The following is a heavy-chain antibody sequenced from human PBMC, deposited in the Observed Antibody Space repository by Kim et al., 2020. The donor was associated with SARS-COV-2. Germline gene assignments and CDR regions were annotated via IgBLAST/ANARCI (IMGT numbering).Heavy chain of an antibody. CDR3: ARASMIVVVIDAFDI. CDR2: IYYSGST. J-gene: IGHJ3*02. V-gene: IGHV4-31*03. CDR1: GGSISSGGYY. D-gene: IGHD3-22*01. Sequence: SETLSLTCTVSGGSISSGGYYWSWIRQHPGKGLEWIGYIYYSGSTYYNPSLKSRVTISVDTSKNQFSLKLSSVTAADTAVYYCARASMIVVVIDAFDIWGQATIVTVS.